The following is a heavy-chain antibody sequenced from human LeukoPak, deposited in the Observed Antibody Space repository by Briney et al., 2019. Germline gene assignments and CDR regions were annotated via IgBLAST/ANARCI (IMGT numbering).Heavy chain of an antibody. V-gene: IGHV4-59*11. J-gene: IGHJ3*02. CDR2: ISYIGST. Sequence: SETLSLTCAVSDDSFSSHYWTWIRQPPGKGLEWIGYISYIGSTNYNPSLKSRVTISIDTSKNQYSLKLSSVTAADTAVYYCARDLVTVTKGFDIWGQGTMVSVSS. D-gene: IGHD4-17*01. CDR3: ARDLVTVTKGFDI. CDR1: DDSFSSHY.